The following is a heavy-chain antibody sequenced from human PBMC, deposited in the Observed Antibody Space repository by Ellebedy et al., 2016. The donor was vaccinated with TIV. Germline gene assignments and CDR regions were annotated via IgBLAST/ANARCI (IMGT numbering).Heavy chain of an antibody. CDR3: ARDQSGDHYGMDV. D-gene: IGHD3-10*01. V-gene: IGHV3-21*01. CDR2: ISSSSIYI. Sequence: GESLKISCAASGFTFSTYSMNWVRQAPGKGLEWVSSISSSSIYIYYADSVKGRFTISRNNAKNSLYLKMNSRRDEDTAVYYWARDQSGDHYGMDVWGQGTTVTVSS. J-gene: IGHJ6*02. CDR1: GFTFSTYS.